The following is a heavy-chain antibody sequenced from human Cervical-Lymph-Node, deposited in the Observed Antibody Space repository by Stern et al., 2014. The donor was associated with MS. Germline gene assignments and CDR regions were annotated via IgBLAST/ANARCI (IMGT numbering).Heavy chain of an antibody. CDR2: VSWNTDTI. V-gene: IGHV3-9*01. Sequence: EVQLVESGGGLVQPGRSLRLSCAVSGFTFDDYAMHWVRQAPGKGLAWGSGVSWNTDTIDYAESVKGRFPISRDNAKNSLYLRMSSLRAEDTAFYFCAKGKASSITIAGTGIDYWGQGTLVTVS. D-gene: IGHD6-13*01. CDR3: AKGKASSITIAGTGIDY. J-gene: IGHJ4*02. CDR1: GFTFDDYA.